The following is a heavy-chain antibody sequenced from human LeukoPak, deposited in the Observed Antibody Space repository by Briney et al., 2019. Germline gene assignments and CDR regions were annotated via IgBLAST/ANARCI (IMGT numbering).Heavy chain of an antibody. CDR3: ARHGYYYYMDV. CDR2: IYYSGST. J-gene: IGHJ6*03. V-gene: IGHV4-59*08. Sequence: SETLSLTCTVSGGSISSYYWSWIRQPPGKGLVWIGYIYYSGSTNYNPSLKSRVTISVDTSKNQFSLKLSSVTAADTAVYYCARHGYYYYMDVWGKGTTVTVSS. CDR1: GGSISSYY.